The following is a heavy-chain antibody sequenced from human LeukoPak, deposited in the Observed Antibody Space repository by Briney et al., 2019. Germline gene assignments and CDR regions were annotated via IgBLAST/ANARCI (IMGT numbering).Heavy chain of an antibody. J-gene: IGHJ4*02. CDR2: IFYSGST. V-gene: IGHV4-59*01. CDR1: GDSISSYY. D-gene: IGHD6-13*01. Sequence: SETLSLTCTVSGDSISSYYWTWIRQPPGGGPEWMGYIFYSGSTNYNPSLKRRVTFSIDTSKNQFSLKLSSVTAADAAVYYCARGCSSSWDDVGYIDYWGQGSLVTVSS. CDR3: ARGCSSSWDDVGYIDY.